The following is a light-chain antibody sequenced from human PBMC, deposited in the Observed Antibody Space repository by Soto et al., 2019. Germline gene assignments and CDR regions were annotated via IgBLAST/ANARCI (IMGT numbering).Light chain of an antibody. V-gene: IGKV2-24*01. CDR2: KVS. Sequence: DVVMTQTPLSSPVTLGQPASISCRSSQSLVHSHGNTYLIWLQQRPGQPPRLLIYKVSNWFSGVPARFSGSGAETDFTLTISRVEPEDVGVYYCLQATLSPRAFGLGTKVDIK. J-gene: IGKJ1*01. CDR1: QSLVHSHGNTY. CDR3: LQATLSPRA.